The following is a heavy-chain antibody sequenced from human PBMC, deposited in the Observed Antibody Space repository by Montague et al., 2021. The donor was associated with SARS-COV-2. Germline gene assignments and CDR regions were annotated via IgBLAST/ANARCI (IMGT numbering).Heavy chain of an antibody. CDR2: IYDTAST. CDR1: GASIVSTDC. CDR3: MRAGGYVNRPPV. V-gene: IGHV4-4*02. D-gene: IGHD6-19*01. Sequence: SETLSLTCAVSGASIVSTDCWSWVRQPPGKGLEWIGEIYDTASTNYNPSLKSRVTMSVDKCNNQVSLQLKYLTAADTAVYFCMRAGGYVNRPPVWGQGALVIVSS. J-gene: IGHJ4*02.